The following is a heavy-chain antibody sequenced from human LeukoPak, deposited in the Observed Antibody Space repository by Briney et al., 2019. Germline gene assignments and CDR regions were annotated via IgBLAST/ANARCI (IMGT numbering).Heavy chain of an antibody. CDR3: ARVVDVLLWFGESSKSAFDI. V-gene: IGHV4-59*01. CDR1: GGSISSYY. J-gene: IGHJ3*02. D-gene: IGHD3-10*01. CDR2: IYYSGST. Sequence: PSETLSLTCTVSGGSISSYYWSWIRQPPGKGLEWIGYIYYSGSTNYNPSLKSRVTISVDTSKNQFSLKLSSVTAADTAVYYCARVVDVLLWFGESSKSAFDIWGQGTMVTVSS.